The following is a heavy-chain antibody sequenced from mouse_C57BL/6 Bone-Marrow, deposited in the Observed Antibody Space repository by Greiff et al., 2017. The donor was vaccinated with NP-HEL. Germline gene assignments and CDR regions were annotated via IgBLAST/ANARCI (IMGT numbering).Heavy chain of an antibody. V-gene: IGHV1-19*01. CDR1: GYTFTDYY. J-gene: IGHJ4*01. CDR2: INPYNGGT. D-gene: IGHD1-1*01. Sequence: VQLQQSGPVLVKPGASVKMSCKASGYTFTDYYMNWVKQSHGKSLEWIGVINPYNGGTSYNQKFKGKATLTVDKSSSTAYMELNSLTSEDSAVYYCARCPTVVARDAMDYWGQGTSVTVSS. CDR3: ARCPTVVARDAMDY.